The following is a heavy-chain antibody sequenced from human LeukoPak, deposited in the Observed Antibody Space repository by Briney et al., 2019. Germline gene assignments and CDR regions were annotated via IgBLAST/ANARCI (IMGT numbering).Heavy chain of an antibody. J-gene: IGHJ4*02. CDR1: GYTFTSYD. CDR3: ARVPRIAVARPPDY. D-gene: IGHD6-19*01. Sequence: ASVKVSCKASGYTFTSYDINWVRQATGQGLEWMGWMNPNSGNTGYAQKFQGRVTMTRNTSMSTAYMELSSLRSEDTAVYYCARVPRIAVARPPDYWGQGTLVTVSS. V-gene: IGHV1-8*01. CDR2: MNPNSGNT.